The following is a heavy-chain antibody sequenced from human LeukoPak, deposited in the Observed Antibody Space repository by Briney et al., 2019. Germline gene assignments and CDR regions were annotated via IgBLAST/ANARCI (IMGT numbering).Heavy chain of an antibody. Sequence: GASVKVSCKASGYTFTSYYMHWVRQAPGQGLEWMGRIIPTLSSANYAQKFQGRVTFTADKSTSTVYMELSSLRSEDTAVYYCARASELTRSSWYVPPFDSWGQGTLVTVSS. CDR3: ARASELTRSSWYVPPFDS. CDR1: GYTFTSYY. J-gene: IGHJ4*02. V-gene: IGHV1-69*08. CDR2: IIPTLSSA. D-gene: IGHD6-13*01.